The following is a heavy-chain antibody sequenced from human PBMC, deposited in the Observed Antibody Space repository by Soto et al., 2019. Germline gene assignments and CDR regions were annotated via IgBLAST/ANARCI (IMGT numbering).Heavy chain of an antibody. V-gene: IGHV3-23*01. CDR2: ISGSGGST. J-gene: IGHJ3*02. CDR1: GFTFSSYA. Sequence: RLSCAASGFTFSSYAMSWVRQAPGKGLEWVSAISGSGGSTYYADSVKGRFTISRDNSKNTLYLQMNSLRAEDTAVYYCAKDSEMATIGDAFDIWGQGTMVTVSS. CDR3: AKDSEMATIGDAFDI. D-gene: IGHD5-12*01.